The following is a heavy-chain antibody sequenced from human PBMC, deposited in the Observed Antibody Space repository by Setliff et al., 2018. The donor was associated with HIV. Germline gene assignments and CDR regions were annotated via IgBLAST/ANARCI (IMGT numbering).Heavy chain of an antibody. Sequence: SETLSLTCTVSGGSIKSYYWSWIRQAPGKGLEWIGYIYYNGNTNYNPSLKSRITISVDTSKNQFSQKLTSVTAADTAVYYCAREIYGGNSRPFDYWGQGTLVTVSS. CDR1: GGSIKSYY. J-gene: IGHJ4*02. D-gene: IGHD4-17*01. CDR2: IYYNGNT. CDR3: AREIYGGNSRPFDY. V-gene: IGHV4-59*01.